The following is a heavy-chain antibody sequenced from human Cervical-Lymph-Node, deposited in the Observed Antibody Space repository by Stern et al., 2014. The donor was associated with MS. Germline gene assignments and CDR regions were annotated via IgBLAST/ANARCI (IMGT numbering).Heavy chain of an antibody. D-gene: IGHD6-6*01. V-gene: IGHV2-70*01. CDR2: IDWDDDK. CDR3: ARFYSSSSFADAFDI. Sequence: QVTLRESGPALVKPTQTLTLTCTFSGVSLTTSGMCVSWIRQPPGKALEWLAFIDWDDDKSYNTSLKTRLTISKDTSKNQVVLTMTNMDPVDTATYYCARFYSSSSFADAFDIWGQGTMVTVSS. J-gene: IGHJ3*02. CDR1: GVSLTTSGMC.